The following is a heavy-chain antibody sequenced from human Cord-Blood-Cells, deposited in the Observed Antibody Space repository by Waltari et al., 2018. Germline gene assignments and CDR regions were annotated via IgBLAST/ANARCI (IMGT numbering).Heavy chain of an antibody. CDR3: ARRRNWNYFDY. CDR1: GGSISSSSYY. CDR2: IYYSGST. Sequence: QLQLQESGPGLVKPSETLSLTCTASGGSISSSSYYWGWIRQPPGKGLEWIGSIYYSGSTYYNPSLKSRVTISVDTSKNQFSLKLSSVTAADTAVYYCARRRNWNYFDYWGQGTLVTVSS. V-gene: IGHV4-39*01. J-gene: IGHJ4*02. D-gene: IGHD1-1*01.